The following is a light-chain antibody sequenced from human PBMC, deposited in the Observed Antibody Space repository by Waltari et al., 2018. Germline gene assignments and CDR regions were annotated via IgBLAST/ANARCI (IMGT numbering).Light chain of an antibody. V-gene: IGKV3-20*01. CDR2: GAS. Sequence: EIVLTQSPGTLSLSVGERATVSCRASESVSRALAWYQQKPGQAPRLLIYGASTRATGIPDRFSGSGSGTDFSLTISRLAPDDFAVYYCQHYLRLPVTFGQGTTVEI. CDR1: ESVSRA. CDR3: QHYLRLPVT. J-gene: IGKJ1*01.